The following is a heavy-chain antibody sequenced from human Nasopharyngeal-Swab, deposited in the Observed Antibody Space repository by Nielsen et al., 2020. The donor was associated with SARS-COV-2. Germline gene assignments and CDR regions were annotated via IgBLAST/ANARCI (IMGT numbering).Heavy chain of an antibody. CDR2: IYPGDSDT. CDR3: ARLPHCGGDCPPDV. D-gene: IGHD2-21*02. Sequence: GESLKISCKGSGYSFTSYWIGWVRQLPGKRLEWMGIIYPGDSDTIYSPSFEGEVTISADMSINTAYLQWSSLKASDTAIYFCARLPHCGGDCPPDVWGQGTSVTVSS. V-gene: IGHV5-51*01. CDR1: GYSFTSYW. J-gene: IGHJ6*02.